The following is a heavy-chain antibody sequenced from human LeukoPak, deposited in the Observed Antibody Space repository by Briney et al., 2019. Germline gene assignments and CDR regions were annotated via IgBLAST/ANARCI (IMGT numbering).Heavy chain of an antibody. CDR3: ARDQGEHYDY. Sequence: PETLSLTCTVSGGSISSYYWSWIRQPPGKGLEWIGYIYYSGSTNYNPSLKSRVTISVDTSKNQFSLKLSSVTAADTAVYYCARDQGEHYDYWGQGTLVTVSS. CDR2: IYYSGST. D-gene: IGHD3-16*01. CDR1: GGSISSYY. V-gene: IGHV4-59*01. J-gene: IGHJ4*02.